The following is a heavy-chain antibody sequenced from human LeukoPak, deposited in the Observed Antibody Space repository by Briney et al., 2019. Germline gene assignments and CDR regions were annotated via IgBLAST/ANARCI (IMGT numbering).Heavy chain of an antibody. CDR2: IYYSGST. D-gene: IGHD3-10*01. CDR3: ARRPVVRGIASGMDV. CDR1: GGSISSYY. J-gene: IGHJ6*02. Sequence: SETLSLTCTVSGGSISSYYWSWIRQPPGKGLERIGYIYYSGSTNYNPSLKSRVTISVDTSKNQFSLKLSSVTAADTAVYYCARRPVVRGIASGMDVWGQGTTVTVSS. V-gene: IGHV4-59*01.